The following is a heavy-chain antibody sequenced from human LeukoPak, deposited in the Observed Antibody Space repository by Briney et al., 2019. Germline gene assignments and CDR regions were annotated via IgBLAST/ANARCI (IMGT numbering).Heavy chain of an antibody. CDR1: GFTFSSHW. V-gene: IGHV3-74*01. CDR2: IFNDGSRT. Sequence: GGSLRLSCAASGFTFSSHWMHWVRQAPGKGLVWVSRIFNDGSRTNYADSVNGRLTISRDNAKNTLYLQLNSLTVEDTAVYYCARGHISGYYTDYWGQGSLVTVSS. J-gene: IGHJ4*02. CDR3: ARGHISGYYTDY. D-gene: IGHD6-19*01.